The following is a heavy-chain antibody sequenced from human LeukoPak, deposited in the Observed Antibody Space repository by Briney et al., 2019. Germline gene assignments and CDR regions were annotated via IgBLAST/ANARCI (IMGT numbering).Heavy chain of an antibody. CDR1: GFTFSSYW. J-gene: IGHJ4*02. CDR2: INPGGSST. V-gene: IGHV3-74*01. D-gene: IGHD6-13*01. Sequence: PGGSLRLSCAASGFTFSSYWMHWVRQVPGKGLVWVSRINPGGSSTAYADSVKGRFTISRDNAKNTLYLQMDSLRAEDTAIYYCARSSRADDYWGQGTLVTVSS. CDR3: ARSSRADDY.